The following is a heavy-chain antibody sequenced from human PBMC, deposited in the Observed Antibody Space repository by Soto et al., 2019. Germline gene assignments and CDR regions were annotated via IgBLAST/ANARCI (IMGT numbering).Heavy chain of an antibody. CDR2: ISYDGSNK. Sequence: QVQLVESGGGVVQPGRSLRLSCAASGFTFSSYGMHWVRQAPGKGLEWVAVISYDGSNKYYADSVKGRFTISRDNSKKPLYLQMNSLSAEATAVYYCANLVVGYYGSGRYQDYWGQGTLVTVSS. CDR1: GFTFSSYG. V-gene: IGHV3-30*18. D-gene: IGHD3-10*01. CDR3: ANLVVGYYGSGRYQDY. J-gene: IGHJ4*02.